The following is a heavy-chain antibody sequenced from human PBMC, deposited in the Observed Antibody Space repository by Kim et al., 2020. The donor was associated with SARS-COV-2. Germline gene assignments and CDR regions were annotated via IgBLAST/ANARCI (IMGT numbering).Heavy chain of an antibody. J-gene: IGHJ4*02. CDR3: VKDREPVDTAMVPQGY. V-gene: IGHV3-30*02. D-gene: IGHD5-18*01. Sequence: SAKFRFTSSRDNSKNTLYLQMNSLGAEDTAVYYCVKDREPVDTAMVPQGYWGQGTLVTVSS.